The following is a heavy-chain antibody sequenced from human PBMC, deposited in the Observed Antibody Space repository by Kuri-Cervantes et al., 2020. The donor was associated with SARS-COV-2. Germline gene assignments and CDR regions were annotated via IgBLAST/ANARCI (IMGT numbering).Heavy chain of an antibody. CDR1: GGSVSSGSYY. J-gene: IGHJ3*02. CDR3: ARYTRAMIVVVTGARAFDI. V-gene: IGHV4-61*01. CDR2: IYYSGST. Sequence: LRLSCTVSGGSVSSGSYYWSWIRQPPGKGLEWIGYIYYSGSTNYNPSLKGRVTISVDTSKNQFSLKLSSVTAADTAVYYCARYTRAMIVVVTGARAFDIWGQGTMVTVSS. D-gene: IGHD3-22*01.